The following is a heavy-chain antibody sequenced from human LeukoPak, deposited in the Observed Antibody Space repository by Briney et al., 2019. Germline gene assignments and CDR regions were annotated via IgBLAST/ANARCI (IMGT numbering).Heavy chain of an antibody. V-gene: IGHV3-21*01. J-gene: IGHJ4*02. CDR2: ISSSSSYI. CDR3: ARNSGSYDY. D-gene: IGHD1-26*01. CDR1: GFTVNNKY. Sequence: GGSLRLSCAASGFTVNNKYMNWVRQAPGKGLEWVSSISSSSSYIYYADSVKGRFTISRDNAKNSLYLQMNSLRAEDTAVYYCARNSGSYDYWGQGTLVTVSS.